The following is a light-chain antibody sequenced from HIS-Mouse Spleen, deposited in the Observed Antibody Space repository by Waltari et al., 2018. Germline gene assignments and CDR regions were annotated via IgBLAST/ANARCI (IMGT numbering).Light chain of an antibody. V-gene: IGLV1-51*01. CDR3: GTWDSSLSAVV. Sequence: QSVLTQPPSVSAAPGQKVTISCSGSSSNIGNNYVSWYQQIQGTAPKLLIYDKKKRPSGIPDRFSGSKSGRSATLGITGLQTGDEADYYCGTWDSSLSAVVFGGGTKLTVL. J-gene: IGLJ2*01. CDR2: DKK. CDR1: SSNIGNNY.